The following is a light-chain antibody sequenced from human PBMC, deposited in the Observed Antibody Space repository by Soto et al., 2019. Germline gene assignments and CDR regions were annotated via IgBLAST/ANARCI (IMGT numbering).Light chain of an antibody. V-gene: IGKV3-20*01. J-gene: IGKJ5*01. CDR2: GAS. CDR3: QQYGSSPPSST. CDR1: QSVSSN. Sequence: EIVMTHSPATLSVSPCERATLSFSASQSVSSNLAWYQQKPGQAPRLLIYGASNRATDIPDRFSGRGSGTDFTLTISRLEPEDFAVYYCQQYGSSPPSSTFGQGTRLETK.